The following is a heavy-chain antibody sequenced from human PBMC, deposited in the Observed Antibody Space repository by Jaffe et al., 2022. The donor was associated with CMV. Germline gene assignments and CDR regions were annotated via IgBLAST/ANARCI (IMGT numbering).Heavy chain of an antibody. D-gene: IGHD6-13*01. CDR1: GFTFSSYG. CDR3: AKTAYSSSWSHFDY. V-gene: IGHV3-30*18. J-gene: IGHJ4*02. CDR2: ISYDGSNK. Sequence: QVQLVESGGGVVQPGRSLRLSCAASGFTFSSYGMHWVRQAPGKGLEWVAVISYDGSNKYYADSVKGRFTISRDNSKNTLYLQMNSLRAEDTAVYYCAKTAYSSSWSHFDYWGQGTLVTVSS.